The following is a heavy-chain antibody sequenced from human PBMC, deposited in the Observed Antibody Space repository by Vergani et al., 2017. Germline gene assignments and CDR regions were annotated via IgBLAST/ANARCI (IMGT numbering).Heavy chain of an antibody. CDR1: GFTFSSYA. D-gene: IGHD2-21*01. Sequence: QVQLVESGGGVVQPGRSLRLSCAASGFTFSSYAMHWVRQAPGKGLEWVAVIAYDGSNKYYADSVKARFTIFRDNSKNTLYLQMNSLRAEDTAVYYCASDLHEIAYYYYYYMDVWGKGTTVTVSS. CDR2: IAYDGSNK. CDR3: ASDLHEIAYYYYYYMDV. V-gene: IGHV3-30*01. J-gene: IGHJ6*03.